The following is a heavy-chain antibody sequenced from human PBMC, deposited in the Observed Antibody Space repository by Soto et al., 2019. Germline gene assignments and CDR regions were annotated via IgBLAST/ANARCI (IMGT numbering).Heavy chain of an antibody. CDR1: GFSFSDYY. V-gene: IGHV3-11*01. CDR2: ISTSGSST. J-gene: IGHJ6*03. Sequence: LRLSCAASGFSFSDYYMSWIRQAPGKGLEWVSLISTSGSSTDYADSVKGRFTISRDNAKNSLSLQMSSLRAEDTAVYYCANLAKNYYHYMDVWGKGTTVTVSS. CDR3: ANLAKNYYHYMDV. D-gene: IGHD1-26*01.